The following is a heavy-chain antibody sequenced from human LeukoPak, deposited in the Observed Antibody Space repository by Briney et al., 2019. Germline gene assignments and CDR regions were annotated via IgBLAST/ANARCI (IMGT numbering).Heavy chain of an antibody. V-gene: IGHV4-59*08. CDR2: IYYSGST. CDR3: ARQAVYTMVRGVLSWFDP. Sequence: SETLSLTCAVSGGSISSYYWSWIRQPPGKGLEWIGYIYYSGSTNYNPSLKSRVTISVDTSKNQFSLKLSSVTAADTAVYYCARQAVYTMVRGVLSWFDPWGQGTLVTVSS. CDR1: GGSISSYY. D-gene: IGHD3-10*01. J-gene: IGHJ5*02.